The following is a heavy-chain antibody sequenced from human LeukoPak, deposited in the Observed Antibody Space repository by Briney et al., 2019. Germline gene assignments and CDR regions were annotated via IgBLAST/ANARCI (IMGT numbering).Heavy chain of an antibody. CDR2: INHSGST. D-gene: IGHD3-9*01. CDR1: GGSLSGYY. CDR3: ARGILTGYHFYYYYYYMDV. J-gene: IGHJ6*03. V-gene: IGHV4-34*01. Sequence: MSSATLSLTCAVYGGSLSGYYWSWIRQPPGKGLEWIGEINHSGSTNYNPSRKSRVTISVDTSKNQFSLKLSSVTAADTAVYYCARGILTGYHFYYYYYYMDVWGKGTTVTVSS.